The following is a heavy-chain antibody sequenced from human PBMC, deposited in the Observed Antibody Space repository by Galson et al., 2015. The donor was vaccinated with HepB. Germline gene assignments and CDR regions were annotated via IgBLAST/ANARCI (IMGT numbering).Heavy chain of an antibody. V-gene: IGHV1-69*04. J-gene: IGHJ4*02. CDR3: AFRGVIAVAGTATPREEDDY. Sequence: SVKVSCKASGGTFSSYAISWVRQAPGQGLEWMGRIIPILGIANYAQKFQGRVTITADKSTSTAYMELSSLRSEDTAVYYCAFRGVIAVAGTATPREEDDYGGQGTLVTVSS. CDR2: IIPILGIA. D-gene: IGHD6-19*01. CDR1: GGTFSSYA.